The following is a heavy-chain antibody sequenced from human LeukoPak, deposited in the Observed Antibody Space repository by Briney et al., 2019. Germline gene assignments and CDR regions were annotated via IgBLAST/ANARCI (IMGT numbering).Heavy chain of an antibody. V-gene: IGHV1-18*01. D-gene: IGHD1-26*01. CDR1: GYTFITHG. CDR2: INTYNGNT. Sequence: ASVKVSCKASGYTFITHGISWVRQAPGQGLEWMGWINTYNGNTNYAQKSQGRVTMTTDTSTSTAYMELRSLRSDDTAVYYCAREFLVGATWPFDIWGQGTMVTVSS. J-gene: IGHJ3*02. CDR3: AREFLVGATWPFDI.